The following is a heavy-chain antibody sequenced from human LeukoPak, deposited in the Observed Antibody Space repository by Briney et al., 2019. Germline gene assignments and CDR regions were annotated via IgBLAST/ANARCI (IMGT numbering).Heavy chain of an antibody. D-gene: IGHD1-14*01. CDR2: IYSDSST. CDR1: GFTVSSNY. V-gene: IGHV3-66*01. CDR3: ARNQGSQFDY. J-gene: IGHJ4*02. Sequence: GGSLRLSCAASGFTVSSNYMSWVCQAPGKGLEWVSVIYSDSSTYYADSVKGRFTISRDNSKNTLYLQMNNLRAEDTAVYYCARNQGSQFDYWGQGTLVTVSS.